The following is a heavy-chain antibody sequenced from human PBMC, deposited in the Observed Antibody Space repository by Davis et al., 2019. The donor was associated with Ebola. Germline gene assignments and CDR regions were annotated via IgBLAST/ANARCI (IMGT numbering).Heavy chain of an antibody. J-gene: IGHJ4*02. D-gene: IGHD1-26*01. CDR3: ARGREDYLDY. CDR1: GSSVRNYG. V-gene: IGHV3-30*19. Sequence: GESLKISCAPSGSSVRNYGMHWVRQAPGKGLEWVAAISSDGRNKHYADSVRGRVVISRDTSKDTLYLPMSGLRAEDTAVYYCARGREDYLDYWGQGTLVTVSS. CDR2: ISSDGRNK.